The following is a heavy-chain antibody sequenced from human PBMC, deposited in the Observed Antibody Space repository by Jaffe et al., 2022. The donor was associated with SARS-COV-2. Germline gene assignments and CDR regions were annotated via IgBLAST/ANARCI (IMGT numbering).Heavy chain of an antibody. J-gene: IGHJ4*02. CDR1: GFTFSSYV. CDR2: ISASGGST. Sequence: EVHLVESGGGLVQPGGSLRLSCAASGFTFSSYVMSWVRQAPGKGLEWVSGISASGGSTYYIDSVKGRFTISRDNSKNTLYLQMNSLRAEDTAVYYCAKDRDYGGNSGDYWGQGTLVTVSS. CDR3: AKDRDYGGNSGDY. V-gene: IGHV3-23*04. D-gene: IGHD4-17*01.